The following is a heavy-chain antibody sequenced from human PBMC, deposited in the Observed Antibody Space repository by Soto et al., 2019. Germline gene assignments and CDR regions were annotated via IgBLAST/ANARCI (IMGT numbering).Heavy chain of an antibody. J-gene: IGHJ4*02. CDR1: GFNFISQA. V-gene: IGHV3-23*01. D-gene: IGHD6-13*01. CDR3: AKVAAAGTN. CDR2: ISGSGGST. Sequence: PGVSLRLSCAASGFNFISQAIRCVLKDPGKGLEGVSAISGSGGSTYYEDPVTGRFTISRDNSNNTLYLKMNSLRAEDTAVFYCAKVAAAGTNWGKGTLVTVCS.